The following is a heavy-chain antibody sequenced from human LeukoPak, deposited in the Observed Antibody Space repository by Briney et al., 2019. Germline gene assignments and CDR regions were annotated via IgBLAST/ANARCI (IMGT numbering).Heavy chain of an antibody. Sequence: GGSLRLSCAASGFKFSSYSMKWVRQAPGKGLEWVSFISSSSSYIYYADSLKGRFTISRDNAKNSLYLQMNSLRAEDTAVYFCVRETTVTTADAFDIWGQGTMVTVSS. V-gene: IGHV3-21*04. J-gene: IGHJ3*02. CDR2: ISSSSSYI. D-gene: IGHD4-17*01. CDR3: VRETTVTTADAFDI. CDR1: GFKFSSYS.